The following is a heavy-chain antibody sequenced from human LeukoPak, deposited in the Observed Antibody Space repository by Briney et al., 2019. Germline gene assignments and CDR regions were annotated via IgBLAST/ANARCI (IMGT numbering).Heavy chain of an antibody. CDR1: GGSISSYY. V-gene: IGHV4-59*01. CDR2: IYYSGST. Sequence: SETLSLTCTVSGGSISSYYWSWIRQPPGKGLEWIGYIYYSGSTNYNPSLKSRVTISVDTSKNQFSLKLSSVTAADTAVYYCARAPYYYDSSGYYVGAFDIWGQGTMVTVSS. J-gene: IGHJ3*02. D-gene: IGHD3-22*01. CDR3: ARAPYYYDSSGYYVGAFDI.